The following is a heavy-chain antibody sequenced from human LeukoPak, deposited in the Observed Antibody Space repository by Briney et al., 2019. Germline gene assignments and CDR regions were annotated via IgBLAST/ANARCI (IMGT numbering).Heavy chain of an antibody. V-gene: IGHV4-59*01. CDR3: AREDFWSGYKAFGI. J-gene: IGHJ3*02. CDR2: IYYSGST. Sequence: SETLSLTCTVSGGSISSYYWSWIRQPPGKGLEWIGYIYYSGSTNYNPSLKSRVTISVDTSKNQFSLKLSSVTAADTAVYYCAREDFWSGYKAFGIWGQGTMVTVSS. D-gene: IGHD3-3*01. CDR1: GGSISSYY.